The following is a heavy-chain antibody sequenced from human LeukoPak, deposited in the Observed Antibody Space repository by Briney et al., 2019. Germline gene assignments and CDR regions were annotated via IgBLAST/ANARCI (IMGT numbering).Heavy chain of an antibody. CDR2: VNPDGSST. Sequence: GGSLRLSCAGSGFTFSSYWMHWVRQAPGKGLMWVSRVNPDGSSTNYADSVKGRFTISRDNAKNTLYLQMNSLRAEDTAVYYSARAGFEYWGQGTLVTVSS. CDR3: ARAGFEY. CDR1: GFTFSSYW. V-gene: IGHV3-74*01. J-gene: IGHJ4*02.